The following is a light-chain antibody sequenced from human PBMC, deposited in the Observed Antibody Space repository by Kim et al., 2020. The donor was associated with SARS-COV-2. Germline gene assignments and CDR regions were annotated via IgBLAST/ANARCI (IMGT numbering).Light chain of an antibody. CDR3: CSFAGNSNWV. V-gene: IGLV2-23*01. CDR1: SSDVGKHNL. CDR2: EGN. Sequence: QSITISCTGTSSDVGKHNLVSWYQQYPGKAPNLIIFEGNKRPSGVSNRFSGSISGNTASLTISGLQSDDECDYHCCSFAGNSNWVFGGGTKVTVL. J-gene: IGLJ3*02.